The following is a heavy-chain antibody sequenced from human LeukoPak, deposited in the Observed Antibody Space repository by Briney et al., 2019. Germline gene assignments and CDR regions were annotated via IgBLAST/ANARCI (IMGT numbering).Heavy chain of an antibody. J-gene: IGHJ4*02. CDR3: ARKAAAGIYYFDY. V-gene: IGHV4-4*02. D-gene: IGHD6-13*01. CDR2: IYHSGST. CDR1: GASITSNW. Sequence: PSETLSLTCAVSGASITSNWWSWVRQSPGKGLEWIGSIYHSGSTYYNPSLKSRVTMSVDTSKNQFSLKLSSVTAADTAVYYCARKAAAGIYYFDYWGQGTLVTVSS.